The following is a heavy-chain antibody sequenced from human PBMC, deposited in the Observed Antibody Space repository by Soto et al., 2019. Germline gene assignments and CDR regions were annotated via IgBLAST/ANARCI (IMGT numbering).Heavy chain of an antibody. V-gene: IGHV4-39*01. Sequence: PSETLSLTCSASGGSITSSSHFWGWVRQPPGKGLEWIGTIYFTGNTYYTPSLKSRLTMSIDTSKNKFSLRLNSVTAADMAVYYCAGQTFTIAAASYGRSNWFDPWGPGTLVTVSS. J-gene: IGHJ5*02. CDR3: AGQTFTIAAASYGRSNWFDP. CDR2: IYFTGNT. CDR1: GGSITSSSHF. D-gene: IGHD6-25*01.